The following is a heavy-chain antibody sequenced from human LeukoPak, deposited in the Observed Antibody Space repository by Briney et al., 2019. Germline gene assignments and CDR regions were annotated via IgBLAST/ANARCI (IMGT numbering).Heavy chain of an antibody. Sequence: SVKVSCKASGGTFSSYAISWVRQAPGQGLEWMGGIIHIFGTANYAQKFQGRVTITTDESTSTAYMELSSLRSEDTAVYYCARESPKMYSSGWSNAFDIWGQGTMVTVSS. D-gene: IGHD6-19*01. V-gene: IGHV1-69*05. CDR2: IIHIFGTA. CDR1: GGTFSSYA. J-gene: IGHJ3*02. CDR3: ARESPKMYSSGWSNAFDI.